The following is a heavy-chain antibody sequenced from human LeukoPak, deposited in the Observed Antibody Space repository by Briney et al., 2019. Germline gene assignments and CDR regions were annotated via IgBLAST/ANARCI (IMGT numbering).Heavy chain of an antibody. V-gene: IGHV1-18*01. D-gene: IGHD3-22*01. CDR2: ISAYNGNT. CDR1: GYTFTSYG. CDR3: ARDCPYYYDSSGYCILHD. Sequence: GASVKVSCKASGYTFTSYGISWVRQAPGQGLEWMGWISAYNGNTNYAQKLQGRVTMTTDTSTSTAYMELRSLRSDDTAVYYCARDCPYYYDSSGYCILHDWGQGTLVTVSS. J-gene: IGHJ4*02.